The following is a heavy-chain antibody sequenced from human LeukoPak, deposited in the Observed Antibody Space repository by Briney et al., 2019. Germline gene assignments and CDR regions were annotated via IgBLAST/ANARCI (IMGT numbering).Heavy chain of an antibody. V-gene: IGHV4-34*01. D-gene: IGHD5-24*01. J-gene: IGHJ6*03. Sequence: KPSETLSLTCAVYGGSFSGYYWSWIRQPPGKGLEWIGEINHSGSTNYNPSLKSRVTISVDTSKNQFSLKLSSVTAAETAVYYCAREGGYRYGYNEYHSYMDIWGKGTTVTVSS. CDR2: INHSGST. CDR3: AREGGYRYGYNEYHSYMDI. CDR1: GGSFSGYY.